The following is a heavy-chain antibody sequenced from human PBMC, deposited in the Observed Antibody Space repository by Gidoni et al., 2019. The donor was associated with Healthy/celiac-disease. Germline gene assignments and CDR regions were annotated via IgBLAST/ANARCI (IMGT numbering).Heavy chain of an antibody. J-gene: IGHJ3*02. CDR2: IYYSGST. CDR1: GGSIRSGDYY. V-gene: IGHV4-30-4*01. Sequence: QVQLQESGPGLLTPSQPLSLTCTVSGGSIRSGDYYWSWIRQPPGKGLVWIGYIYYSGSTYYNPSLKSRVTISVDTSKNQFSLKLSSVTAADTAVYYCARGDTAMATDAFDIWGQGTMVTVSS. D-gene: IGHD5-18*01. CDR3: ARGDTAMATDAFDI.